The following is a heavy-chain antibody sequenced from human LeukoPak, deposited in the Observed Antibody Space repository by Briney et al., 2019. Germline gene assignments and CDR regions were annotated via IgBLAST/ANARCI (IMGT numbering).Heavy chain of an antibody. Sequence: SETLSLTCAVYGGSFSGYYWSWIRQPPGKGLEWIGEINHSGSTNYNPSLKSRVTISVDTSKNQFSLKLSSVTAADTAVYYCARGGIAQDWGQGTLVTVSS. D-gene: IGHD6-13*01. J-gene: IGHJ4*02. CDR1: GGSFSGYY. CDR3: ARGGIAQD. CDR2: INHSGST. V-gene: IGHV4-34*01.